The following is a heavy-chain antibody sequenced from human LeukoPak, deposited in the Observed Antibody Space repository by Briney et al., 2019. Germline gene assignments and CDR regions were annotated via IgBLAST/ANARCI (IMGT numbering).Heavy chain of an antibody. CDR2: IYPGDSDT. CDR1: GYSFTSYW. V-gene: IGHV5-51*01. CDR3: ARPGRLDYYDSSGYYSD. D-gene: IGHD3-22*01. Sequence: GESLKISCKGSGYSFTSYWIGWVRQMPGKGLEWMGSIYPGDSDTRYSPSFQGQVTISADKSISTAYLQWSSLKASDTAMYYCARPGRLDYYDSSGYYSDWGQGTLVTVSS. J-gene: IGHJ4*02.